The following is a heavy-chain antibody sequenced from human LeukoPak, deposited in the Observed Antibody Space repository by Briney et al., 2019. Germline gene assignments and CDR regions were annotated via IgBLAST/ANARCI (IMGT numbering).Heavy chain of an antibody. V-gene: IGHV4-61*01. CDR1: GGSISSSSYY. CDR3: ARDPGLTVTTFDAFDI. J-gene: IGHJ3*02. CDR2: IYYSGST. Sequence: SETLSLTCTVSGGSISSSSYYWSWIRQPPGKGLEWIGYIYYSGSTNYNPSLKSRVTISVDTSKNQFSLKLSSVTAADTAVYYCARDPGLTVTTFDAFDIWGQGTMVTVSS. D-gene: IGHD4-17*01.